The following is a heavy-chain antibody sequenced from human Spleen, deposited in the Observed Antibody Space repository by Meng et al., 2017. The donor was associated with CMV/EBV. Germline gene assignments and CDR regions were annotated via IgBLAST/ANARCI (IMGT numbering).Heavy chain of an antibody. V-gene: IGHV3-23*03. CDR3: AKGHIVVVPPALDY. CDR2: IYSGGSST. CDR1: GFTFSSYA. Sequence: GESLKISCAASGFTFSSYAMSWVRQAPGKGLEWVSVIYSGGSSTYYADSVKGRFTISRDNSKNTLYLQMNSLRAEDTAVYYCAKGHIVVVPPALDYWGQGTLVTVSS. D-gene: IGHD2-2*01. J-gene: IGHJ4*02.